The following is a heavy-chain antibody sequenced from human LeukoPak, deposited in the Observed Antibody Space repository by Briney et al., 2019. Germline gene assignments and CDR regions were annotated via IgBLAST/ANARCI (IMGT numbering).Heavy chain of an antibody. Sequence: SETLSLTCTVSGGSISTYYWSWIRQPPGKGLEWFGYIDYSGRTNYNPSLKSRVTMSVDTSKNQFSLKLSSVTAADTAVYYCARHAGSYTFDYWGQGTLVTVSS. J-gene: IGHJ4*02. V-gene: IGHV4-59*08. D-gene: IGHD1-26*01. CDR2: IDYSGRT. CDR3: ARHAGSYTFDY. CDR1: GGSISTYY.